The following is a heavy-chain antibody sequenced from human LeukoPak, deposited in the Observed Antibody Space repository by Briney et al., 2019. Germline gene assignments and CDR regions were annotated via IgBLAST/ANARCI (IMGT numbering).Heavy chain of an antibody. D-gene: IGHD1-26*01. J-gene: IGHJ3*02. CDR3: ARSSGGAFDI. V-gene: IGHV3-74*01. CDR1: GFIFSNYA. CDR2: FYSDTSST. Sequence: GGSLRLSCAASGFIFSNYAMSRVRQAPGKGLVWVSRFYSDTSSTTYADSVKGRFTISSDNAKNTLYLQMNSLRAEDTAVYYCARSSGGAFDIWGQGTMVTVSS.